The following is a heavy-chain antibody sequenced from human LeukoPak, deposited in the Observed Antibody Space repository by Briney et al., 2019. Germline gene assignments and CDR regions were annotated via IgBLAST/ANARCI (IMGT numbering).Heavy chain of an antibody. Sequence: ASVKVSCKASGYTFTSYGISWVRQAPGQGLEWMGWISAYNGNTNYAQKLQGRVTMTTDTSTSTAYMELRSLRSDDTAVYYCARDYRYNWNDGRPNWFDPWGQGTLVTVSS. D-gene: IGHD1-1*01. V-gene: IGHV1-18*01. CDR1: GYTFTSYG. J-gene: IGHJ5*02. CDR2: ISAYNGNT. CDR3: ARDYRYNWNDGRPNWFDP.